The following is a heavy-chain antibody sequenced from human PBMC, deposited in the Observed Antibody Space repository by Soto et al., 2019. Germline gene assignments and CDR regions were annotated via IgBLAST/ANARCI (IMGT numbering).Heavy chain of an antibody. J-gene: IGHJ4*02. CDR3: ARDLPPVDY. CDR1: GYTFSSYH. CDR2: ISAYNGNT. Sequence: QIQLVQSGAEVKKPGASVKVSCKASGYTFSSYHITWVRQAPGQGLEWMGWISAYNGNTNYAQNLQGRVTMTTDPPTSTAYMERRSLRSDDTAVYYCARDLPPVDYWGQGTLVTVSS. V-gene: IGHV1-18*01.